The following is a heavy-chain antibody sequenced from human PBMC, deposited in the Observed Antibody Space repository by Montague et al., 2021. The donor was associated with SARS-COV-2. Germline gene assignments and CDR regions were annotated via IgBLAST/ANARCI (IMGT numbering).Heavy chain of an antibody. CDR1: GGSISSYY. CDR3: ARGSDY. V-gene: IGHV4-59*01. Sequence: SETLSLTCTVSGGSISSYYWSWIRQPPGKGLEWIGYIYYSGSTNYNPSLKSRVTISVDTSKNQFSLKLSSATAADTAVYYCARGSDYWGQGTRVTVSS. J-gene: IGHJ4*02. CDR2: IYYSGST.